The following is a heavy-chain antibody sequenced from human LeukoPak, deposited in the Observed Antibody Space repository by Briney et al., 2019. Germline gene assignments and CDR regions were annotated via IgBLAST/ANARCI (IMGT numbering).Heavy chain of an antibody. Sequence: SVRVSCKASGGTFTTYAISWVRQAPGQGVEWMGGIIPIFGTANYAQKFQGRVTITADDSTSTAYMELSSLRSEDTAVYYCAVGMTIFGVVTHFDYWGQGTLVTVSS. CDR1: GGTFTTYA. CDR2: IIPIFGTA. J-gene: IGHJ4*02. CDR3: AVGMTIFGVVTHFDY. D-gene: IGHD3-3*01. V-gene: IGHV1-69*13.